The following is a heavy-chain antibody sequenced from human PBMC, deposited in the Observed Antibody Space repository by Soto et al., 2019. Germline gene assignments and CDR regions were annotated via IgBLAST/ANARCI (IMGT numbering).Heavy chain of an antibody. V-gene: IGHV1-18*04. CDR1: GYTFTSYG. Sequence: QVQLVQSGAEVKKPGASVKVSCKASGYTFTSYGISWVRQAPGQGLEWIGWISDYNGNTNYAQKRQGRVTMTTDTSTSTAYLELRSLRSDETAVYYCARVDGNLNIVVVPAAEYYYYYYGMDVWGQGTTVTVSS. J-gene: IGHJ6*02. D-gene: IGHD2-2*01. CDR3: ARVDGNLNIVVVPAAEYYYYYYGMDV. CDR2: ISDYNGNT.